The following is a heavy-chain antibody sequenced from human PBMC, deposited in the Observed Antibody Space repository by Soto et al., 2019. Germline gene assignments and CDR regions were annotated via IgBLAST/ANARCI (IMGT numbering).Heavy chain of an antibody. J-gene: IGHJ3*02. CDR1: GGSISSGGYY. Sequence: QVQLQESGPGLVKPSQTLSLTCTVSGGSISSGGYYWSWIRQHPGKGLEWIGYIYYSGSTYYNPSIKSRVTISVNTAKNVYSLKLSAATAAVTAVDYCARVRRRGSIVVVPAGAFDNWGQGTMVTVSS. V-gene: IGHV4-31*03. D-gene: IGHD2-2*01. CDR2: IYYSGST. CDR3: ARVRRRGSIVVVPAGAFDN.